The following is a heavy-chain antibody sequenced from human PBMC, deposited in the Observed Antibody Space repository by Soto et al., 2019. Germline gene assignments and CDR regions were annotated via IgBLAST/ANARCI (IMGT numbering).Heavy chain of an antibody. J-gene: IGHJ3*02. CDR2: IYPGDSDT. Sequence: GESLKISCKGSGYTFTDYWIGWVRQLPGKGLEWMGIIYPGDSDTRYSPSFQGHVTITVDKSTSTAYLQWNTLKASDTAMYYCASQSYCGGDCYPDAFDIWGQGTMVTVSS. V-gene: IGHV5-51*01. D-gene: IGHD2-21*02. CDR1: GYTFTDYW. CDR3: ASQSYCGGDCYPDAFDI.